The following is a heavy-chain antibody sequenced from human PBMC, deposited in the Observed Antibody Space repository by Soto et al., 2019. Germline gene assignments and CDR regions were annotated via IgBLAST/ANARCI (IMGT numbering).Heavy chain of an antibody. CDR2: IYHSGST. J-gene: IGHJ4*02. D-gene: IGHD1-1*01. CDR3: ARAIPGTWLFDY. CDR1: GGSISSGGYS. V-gene: IGHV4-30-2*01. Sequence: PSETLSLTCAVSGGSISSGGYSWSWIRQPPGKGLEWIGSIYHSGSTYYNPSLKSRVTISVDTSKNQFSLKLSSVTAADTAVYYCARAIPGTWLFDYWGQGTLVTVSS.